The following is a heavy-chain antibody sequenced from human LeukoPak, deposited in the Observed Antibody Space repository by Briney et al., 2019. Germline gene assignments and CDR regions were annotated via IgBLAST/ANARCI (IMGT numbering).Heavy chain of an antibody. CDR3: ARYCSSTNCRWFDP. D-gene: IGHD2-2*01. CDR1: GGSISSGGYY. Sequence: TLSLTCTVSGGSISSGGYYWTWIRQHPGKGLEWIGYIYYSGNTYYNPSLKSRVTISVDTSKNQFSLNLTSVTAADTAVYYCARYCSSTNCRWFDPWGQGTLVTVSS. CDR2: IYYSGNT. V-gene: IGHV4-31*03. J-gene: IGHJ5*02.